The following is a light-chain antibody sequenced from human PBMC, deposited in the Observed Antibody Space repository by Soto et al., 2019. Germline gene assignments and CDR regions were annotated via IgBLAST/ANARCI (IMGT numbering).Light chain of an antibody. V-gene: IGKV2-24*01. CDR3: MQATQFPPYT. J-gene: IGKJ2*01. CDR1: QSLLHRDGRTY. CDR2: KVS. Sequence: DIVMTQTPPSSRVTLGQPASISCRSSQSLLHRDGRTYLSWLQQRPGQPPRLLIYKVSNRLSGVPDRFSGSGAGTDFTLKISRVEADDVGVYYCMQATQFPPYTFGQGTKLEIE.